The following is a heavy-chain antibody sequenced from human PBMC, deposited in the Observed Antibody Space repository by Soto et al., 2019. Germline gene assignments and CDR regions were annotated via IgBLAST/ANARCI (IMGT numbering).Heavy chain of an antibody. J-gene: IGHJ5*02. D-gene: IGHD3-10*01. CDR2: IYYSGST. V-gene: IGHV4-39*01. CDR3: AILGSSGENWFDP. Sequence: ETLSLTCTVSGGSISSSSYYWSWIRQPPGKGLEWIGSIYYSGSTYYNPSLKSRVAISVDTSKNQFSLKLSSVTAADTAVCYCAILGSSGENWFDPWGQGTLVTVSS. CDR1: GGSISSSSYY.